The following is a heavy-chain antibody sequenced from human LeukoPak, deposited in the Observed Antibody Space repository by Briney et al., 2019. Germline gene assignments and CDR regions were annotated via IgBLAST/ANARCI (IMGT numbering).Heavy chain of an antibody. V-gene: IGHV3-30-3*01. CDR1: GFTLSSYS. CDR3: ARDRIQIWSYVGTFDS. D-gene: IGHD5-18*01. Sequence: GGSLRLSCAASGFTLSSYSMHWVRQAPGKGLEWVAVVSYDGTKISYGGSVKGRFTMSRDISKNTLSLQMNSLRPEDTAVYYCARDRIQIWSYVGTFDSWGQGTLVTVSS. J-gene: IGHJ5*01. CDR2: VSYDGTKI.